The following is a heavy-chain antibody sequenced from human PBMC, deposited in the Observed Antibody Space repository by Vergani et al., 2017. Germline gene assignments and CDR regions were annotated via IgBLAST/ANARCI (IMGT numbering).Heavy chain of an antibody. Sequence: QLVQSGAEVKKPGASVKVSCKASGYTFTSYGISWVRQAPGQGLEWMGWIVVGSGNTNYAQKFQERVTITRDMSTSTAYMELSSLRSEDTAVYYCAASWEGFGELLDFDYWGQGTLVTVSS. V-gene: IGHV1-58*02. J-gene: IGHJ4*02. D-gene: IGHD3-10*01. CDR2: IVVGSGNT. CDR3: AASWEGFGELLDFDY. CDR1: GYTFTSYG.